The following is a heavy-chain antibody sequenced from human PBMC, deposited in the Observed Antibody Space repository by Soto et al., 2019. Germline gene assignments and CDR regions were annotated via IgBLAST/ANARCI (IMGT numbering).Heavy chain of an antibody. CDR3: ARAYFYDLTRGYRSDTFDV. D-gene: IGHD3-16*02. CDR1: GGSISSYY. CDR2: IYYSGST. J-gene: IGHJ3*01. V-gene: IGHV4-59*12. Sequence: SETLSLTCTVSGGSISSYYWSWIRQPPGKGLEWIGYIYYSGSTNYNPSLQSRVTISMDESNNQVSLRLTSVTAADTARYYCARAYFYDLTRGYRSDTFDVWGRGTMVTVSS.